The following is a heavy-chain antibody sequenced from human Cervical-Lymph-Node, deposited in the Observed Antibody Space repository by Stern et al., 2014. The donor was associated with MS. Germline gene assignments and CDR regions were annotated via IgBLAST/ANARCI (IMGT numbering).Heavy chain of an antibody. D-gene: IGHD3-22*01. CDR1: GYTFTSYD. CDR2: MNPNSGNT. Sequence: VQLEESGAEVKKPGASVKVSCKASGYTFTSYDINWVRQATGQGLAWMGWMNPNSGNTGYAQKFQGRVTMTRNTSISTAYMELSSLRSEDTAVYYCARGRDYYDSSGYYYSYWFDPWGQGTLVTVSS. J-gene: IGHJ5*02. CDR3: ARGRDYYDSSGYYYSYWFDP. V-gene: IGHV1-8*01.